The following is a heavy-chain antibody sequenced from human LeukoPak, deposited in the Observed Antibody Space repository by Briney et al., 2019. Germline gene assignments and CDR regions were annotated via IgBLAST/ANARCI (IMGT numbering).Heavy chain of an antibody. CDR2: ISGSGGST. CDR1: GFTFSSYA. D-gene: IGHD3-22*01. V-gene: IGHV3-23*01. CDR3: AKGRGYYYDSIGWFDP. Sequence: GASLRLSCAASGFTFSSYAMSWVRQAPGKGLEWVSAISGSGGSTYYADSVKGRFTISRDNSKNTLYLQMNSLRAEDTAVYYCAKGRGYYYDSIGWFDPWGQGTLVTVSS. J-gene: IGHJ5*02.